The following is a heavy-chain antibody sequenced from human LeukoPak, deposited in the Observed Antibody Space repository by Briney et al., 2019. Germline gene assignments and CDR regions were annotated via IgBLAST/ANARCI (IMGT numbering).Heavy chain of an antibody. J-gene: IGHJ5*02. CDR3: AREVHDSSDSNWFDP. CDR2: ISISGSTI. V-gene: IGHV3-48*03. Sequence: GGSLRLSCAASGFTFSSYEMNWVRQAPGKGLEWVSYISISGSTIYYADSVKGRFTISRDNAKNSLYLQMSSLRAEDTAVYYCAREVHDSSDSNWFDPWGQGTLVTVSS. D-gene: IGHD3-22*01. CDR1: GFTFSSYE.